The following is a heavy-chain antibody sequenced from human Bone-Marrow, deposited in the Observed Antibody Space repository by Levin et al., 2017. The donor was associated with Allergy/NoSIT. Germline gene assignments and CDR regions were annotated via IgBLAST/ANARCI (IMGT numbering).Heavy chain of an antibody. CDR3: ARVPVPAATPRPPYYYYYMDV. V-gene: IGHV3-30-3*01. CDR1: GFTFSSYA. D-gene: IGHD2-2*01. Sequence: GGSLRLSCAASGFTFSSYAMHWVRQAPGKGLEWVAVISYDGSNKYYADSVKGRFTISRDNSKNTLYLQMNSLRAEDTAVYYCARVPVPAATPRPPYYYYYMDVWGKGTTVTVSS. J-gene: IGHJ6*03. CDR2: ISYDGSNK.